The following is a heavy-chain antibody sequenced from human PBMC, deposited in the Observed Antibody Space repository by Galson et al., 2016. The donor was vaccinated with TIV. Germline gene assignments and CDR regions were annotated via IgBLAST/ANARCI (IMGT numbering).Heavy chain of an antibody. CDR1: GFSLTTSQMC. D-gene: IGHD1-26*01. CDR2: IAWDDDK. V-gene: IGHV2-70*17. CDR3: ARGIVKRDLYGLDV. Sequence: PALVIPPQTRTLTCTFSGFSLTTSQMCVNWIRQSPGKSLEWLARIAWDDDKFYIKSLKTRLTISNDTSKHQVVLTITIMDPMDTGTYYCARGIVKRDLYGLDVWGQGTTVTVPS. J-gene: IGHJ6*02.